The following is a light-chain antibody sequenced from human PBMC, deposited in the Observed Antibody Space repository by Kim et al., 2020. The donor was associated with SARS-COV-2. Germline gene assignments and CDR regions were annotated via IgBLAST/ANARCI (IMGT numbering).Light chain of an antibody. J-gene: IGLJ2*01. Sequence: QLVLTQSPSASASLGASVKLTCTLSSGHSSYAIAWHQQQPEKGPRYLMKLNSDGAHNKGDGIPDGFSGSSSGAERYLTISSLQSEDEADYYCQTWGTGIRVFGGGTQLTVL. CDR3: QTWGTGIRV. CDR2: LNSDGAH. CDR1: SGHSSYA. V-gene: IGLV4-69*01.